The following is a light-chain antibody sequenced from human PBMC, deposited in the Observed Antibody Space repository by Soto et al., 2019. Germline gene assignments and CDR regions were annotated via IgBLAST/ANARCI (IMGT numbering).Light chain of an antibody. Sequence: QSALTQPPSASGSPGQSVTISCTGTSSDVGGYNYVSWYQQHPGKAPKLMISEVSKRPSGVPARFSGSKSGNTASLTVSGVQAEDEADYYCSSYAGSNNLGVFGTGTKLTVL. CDR1: SSDVGGYNY. CDR3: SSYAGSNNLGV. J-gene: IGLJ1*01. V-gene: IGLV2-8*01. CDR2: EVS.